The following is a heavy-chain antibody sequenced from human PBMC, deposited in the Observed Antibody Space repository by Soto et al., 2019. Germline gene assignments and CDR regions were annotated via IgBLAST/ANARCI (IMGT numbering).Heavy chain of an antibody. D-gene: IGHD3-9*01. V-gene: IGHV3-15*07. CDR3: TTDLTDILHWDV. Sequence: EVQLVESGGGLVKPGGSLRLSCAASGFTFSNAWMNWVRQAPGKGLEWVGLIKSKTDGGTTDYAAPVKGRFTISRDDSKNTLYLQMNSLKTEDTAVYYCTTDLTDILHWDVWGQGTTVTVSS. CDR2: IKSKTDGGTT. J-gene: IGHJ6*02. CDR1: GFTFSNAW.